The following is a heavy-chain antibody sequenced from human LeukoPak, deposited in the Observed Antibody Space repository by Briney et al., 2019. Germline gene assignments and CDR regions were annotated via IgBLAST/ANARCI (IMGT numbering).Heavy chain of an antibody. V-gene: IGHV4-59*01. CDR1: GVSISSYY. CDR3: ARGGHSSRPVWEAFDI. CDR2: IYYSGST. Sequence: SETLSLTCTVSGVSISSYYWSWIRQPAGKGLEWIGYIYYSGSTNYNPSLKSRVTISVDTSKNQFSLKLSSVTAADTAVYYCARGGHSSRPVWEAFDIWGQGTMVTVSS. D-gene: IGHD6-19*01. J-gene: IGHJ3*02.